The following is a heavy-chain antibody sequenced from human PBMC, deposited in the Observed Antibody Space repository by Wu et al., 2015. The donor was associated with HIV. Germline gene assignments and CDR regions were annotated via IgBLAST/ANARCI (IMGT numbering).Heavy chain of an antibody. CDR1: GGTFSSYA. V-gene: IGHV1-69*05. J-gene: IGHJ4*02. Sequence: QVQLVQSGAEVKKPGSSVKVSCKASGGTFSSYAISWVRQAPGQGLEWMGGIIPIFGTANYAQKFQGRVTITTDESTSTAYMELSSLRSEDTAVYYCARVVYYYDSSGYDYFDYWGQGNAGHRLL. D-gene: IGHD3-22*01. CDR3: ARVVYYYDSSGYDYFDY. CDR2: IIPIFGTA.